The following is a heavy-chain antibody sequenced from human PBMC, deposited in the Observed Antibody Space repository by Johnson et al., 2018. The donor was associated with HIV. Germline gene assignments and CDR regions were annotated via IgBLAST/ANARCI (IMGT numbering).Heavy chain of an antibody. J-gene: IGHJ3*02. D-gene: IGHD3-10*01. CDR1: GFTFRNYA. Sequence: MLLVESGGGVVQPGRSLRLSCAASGFTFRNYAMSWVRQAPGKGLEWVSRIVISGDSTYYADSVQGRFTISRDNAKNSLYLQMNSLRAEDTAVYYCAKETAYYYGSGSYYIDAFDIWGQGTMVTVSS. CDR2: IVISGDST. CDR3: AKETAYYYGSGSYYIDAFDI. V-gene: IGHV3-23*04.